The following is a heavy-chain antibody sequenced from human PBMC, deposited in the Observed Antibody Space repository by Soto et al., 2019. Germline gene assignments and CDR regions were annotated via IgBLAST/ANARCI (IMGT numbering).Heavy chain of an antibody. D-gene: IGHD6-6*01. J-gene: IGHJ4*02. Sequence: SETLSLTCTVSGGSISSYYWSWIRQPPGKGLEWIGYIYYSGSTNYNPSLKSRVTISVDTSKNQFSLKLSSVTAADTAVYYCARHGSSGYYFDYWGQGTPVTVSA. CDR2: IYYSGST. V-gene: IGHV4-59*01. CDR3: ARHGSSGYYFDY. CDR1: GGSISSYY.